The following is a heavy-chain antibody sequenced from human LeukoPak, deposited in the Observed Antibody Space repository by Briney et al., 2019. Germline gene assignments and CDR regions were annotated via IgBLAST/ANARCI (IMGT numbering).Heavy chain of an antibody. Sequence: GGSLRLSCAASGFTFDDYAMHWVRQAPGKGLEWVSGISWNSGSIGYADSVKGRFTISRDNAKNSLYLQMNSLRAEDTALYYCANAYSSGLDCWGQGTLVTVSS. CDR1: GFTFDDYA. CDR2: ISWNSGSI. D-gene: IGHD6-19*01. V-gene: IGHV3-9*01. J-gene: IGHJ4*02. CDR3: ANAYSSGLDC.